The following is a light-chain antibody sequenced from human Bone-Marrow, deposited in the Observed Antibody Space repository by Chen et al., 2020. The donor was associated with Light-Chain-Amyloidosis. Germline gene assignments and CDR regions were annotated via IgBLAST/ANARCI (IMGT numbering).Light chain of an antibody. CDR3: SSYTSTNTLV. CDR1: SSDVGGANH. J-gene: IGLJ1*01. CDR2: EVP. V-gene: IGLV2-14*01. Sequence: QSALTQPASVSGSPGQSITISCTGTSSDVGGANHVSWYQQHPDKAPKPMIYEVPNRPSWVPDRFSYSKADSAASRTISGFQTEDEAHYFCSSYTSTNTLVFECGTRVTVL.